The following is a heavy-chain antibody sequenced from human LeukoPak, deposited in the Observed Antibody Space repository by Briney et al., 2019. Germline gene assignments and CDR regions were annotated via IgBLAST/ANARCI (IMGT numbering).Heavy chain of an antibody. Sequence: PGGSLRLSCAASGFSFSSYAMHWVRQAPGKGLEWVAVISYDGRNEYYADSVKGRFTISRDISKNTVYLQMKSLRPEDTAVYYCARGGDSWSGYSYGMDVWGQGTTVTVSS. CDR2: ISYDGRNE. CDR1: GFSFSSYA. CDR3: ARGGDSWSGYSYGMDV. D-gene: IGHD3-3*01. V-gene: IGHV3-30*04. J-gene: IGHJ6*02.